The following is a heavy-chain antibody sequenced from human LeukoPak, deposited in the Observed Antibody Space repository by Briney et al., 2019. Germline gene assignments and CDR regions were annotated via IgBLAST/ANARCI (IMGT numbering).Heavy chain of an antibody. CDR1: RYTFTGYY. D-gene: IGHD2-2*01. J-gene: IGHJ6*03. CDR2: IYPNSGGT. V-gene: IGHV1-2*02. CDR3: ARSDQFPYYMDV. Sequence: ASVKVSCKASRYTFTGYYMHWVRQAPGQGLEWMGWIYPNSGGTNYAQKFQGRVTMTRDTSISTAYMELSRLRSDDTAVYYCARSDQFPYYMDVWGKGTTVTVSS.